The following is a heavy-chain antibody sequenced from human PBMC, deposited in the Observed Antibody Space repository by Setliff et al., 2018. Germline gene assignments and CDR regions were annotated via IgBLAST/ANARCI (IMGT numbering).Heavy chain of an antibody. Sequence: GSLRLSCAASGFTVSSFSMHWVRQAPVKGLDWVATLSDDGSSQFYVNSVLGRFTISRDNAHGSLYLQMNSLRVEDTAVYFCARDVYDFRTGLGGPWGQGTRVTVSS. CDR1: GFTVSSFS. J-gene: IGHJ5*02. V-gene: IGHV3-30*03. CDR3: ARDVYDFRTGLGGP. D-gene: IGHD3-3*01. CDR2: LSDDGSSQ.